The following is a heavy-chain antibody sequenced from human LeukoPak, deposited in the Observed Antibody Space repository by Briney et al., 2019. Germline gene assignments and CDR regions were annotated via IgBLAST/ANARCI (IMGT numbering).Heavy chain of an antibody. J-gene: IGHJ4*02. D-gene: IGHD3-22*01. CDR3: AKNMIVVAKYYFDY. Sequence: GGSLRLSCAASGFTFSSYGMSWVRQAPGKGLEWVSAISGSGGSIYYADSVKGRFTISRDNSKNTLYLQMNSLRAEDTAVYYCAKNMIVVAKYYFDYWGQGTLVTVSS. CDR2: ISGSGGSI. CDR1: GFTFSSYG. V-gene: IGHV3-23*01.